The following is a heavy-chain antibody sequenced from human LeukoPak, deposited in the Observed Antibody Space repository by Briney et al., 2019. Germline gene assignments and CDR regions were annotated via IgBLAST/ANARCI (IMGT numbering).Heavy chain of an antibody. Sequence: GESLKISCKGSGYSFTSYWIGWVRQMPGKGLEWMGIIYPGDSDTRYSPSFQGQVTISADKSISTAYLQWSSLKASDTAMYYCARHGPNSSSWRNYYYYYYMDVWGKGTTVTVSS. J-gene: IGHJ6*03. CDR2: IYPGDSDT. CDR3: ARHGPNSSSWRNYYYYYYMDV. D-gene: IGHD6-13*01. CDR1: GYSFTSYW. V-gene: IGHV5-51*01.